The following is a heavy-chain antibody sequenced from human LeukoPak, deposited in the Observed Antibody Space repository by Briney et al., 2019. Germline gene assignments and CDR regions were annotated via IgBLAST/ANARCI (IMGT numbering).Heavy chain of an antibody. CDR3: ARDSQDYGDYVDY. V-gene: IGHV1-18*01. CDR1: GYTFTSYG. J-gene: IGHJ4*02. Sequence: ASVKVSCKASGYTFTSYGISWVRQAPGQGLEWMGWISTYKTNTKYAQKFQGRFTMTTDTSTNSAYTELRSLRSDDTAVYYCARDSQDYGDYVDYWGQGTLVTVSS. CDR2: ISTYKTNT. D-gene: IGHD4-17*01.